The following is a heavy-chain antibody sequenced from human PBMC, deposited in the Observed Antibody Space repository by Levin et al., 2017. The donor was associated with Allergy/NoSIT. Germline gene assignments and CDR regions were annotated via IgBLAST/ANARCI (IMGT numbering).Heavy chain of an antibody. CDR2: INWNANTV. D-gene: IGHD3-10*01. CDR1: GFAFNDYA. CDR3: AKHRSYGSGTLGGPDY. V-gene: IGHV3-9*01. J-gene: IGHJ4*02. Sequence: GGSLRLSCLASGFAFNDYAMHWVRQAPGKGLEWVATINWNANTVHYADSVKGRFRISRDNGRNSLFLHMDSLRPEDTALYYCAKHRSYGSGTLGGPDYWGQRTLVAVSS.